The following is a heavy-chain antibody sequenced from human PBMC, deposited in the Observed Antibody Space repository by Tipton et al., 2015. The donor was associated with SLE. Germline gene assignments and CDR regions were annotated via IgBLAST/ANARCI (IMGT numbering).Heavy chain of an antibody. CDR3: VRGYGSGSYYNGFDP. D-gene: IGHD3-10*01. CDR2: IYYSGGT. Sequence: LRLSCTVSGGSISSSYWSWIRQPLGKGLEWIGYIYYSGGTNYNPSLKSRVTISVDTSKNQVSLKLSSVTAADTAVYYCVRGYGSGSYYNGFDPWGQGTLVTVSS. V-gene: IGHV4-59*01. CDR1: GGSISSSY. J-gene: IGHJ5*02.